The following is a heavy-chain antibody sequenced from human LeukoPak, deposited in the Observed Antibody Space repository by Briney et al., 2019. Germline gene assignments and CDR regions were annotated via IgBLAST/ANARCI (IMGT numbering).Heavy chain of an antibody. V-gene: IGHV3-21*01. Sequence: PGGSLRLSCVASGFTFSSYSMNWVRQAPGKGLEWVSSISSSSSYKYYADSVKGRFTISRDNAKNSLYLQMNGLRAEDTAVYYCAREGCDTCYFFDYWGQGTLVTVSS. CDR1: GFTFSSYS. D-gene: IGHD2-15*01. CDR3: AREGCDTCYFFDY. CDR2: ISSSSSYK. J-gene: IGHJ4*02.